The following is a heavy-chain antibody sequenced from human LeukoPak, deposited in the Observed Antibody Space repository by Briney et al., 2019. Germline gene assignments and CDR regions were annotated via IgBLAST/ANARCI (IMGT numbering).Heavy chain of an antibody. J-gene: IGHJ5*02. V-gene: IGHV1-69*06. CDR3: ARVGSGSYYNDWFDP. Sequence: SVKVSCKAAGGAFSSYAISWVRQAPGQGLEWMGGIIPIFGTANYAQKFQGRVTITADKSTSTAYMELSSLRSEDTAVYYCARVGSGSYYNDWFDPWGQGTLVTVSS. CDR2: IIPIFGTA. D-gene: IGHD3-10*01. CDR1: GGAFSSYA.